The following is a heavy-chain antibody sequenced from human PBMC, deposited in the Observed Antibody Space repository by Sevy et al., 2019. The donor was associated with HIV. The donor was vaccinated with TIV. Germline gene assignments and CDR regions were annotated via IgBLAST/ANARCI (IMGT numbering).Heavy chain of an antibody. CDR1: GFTFSIYA. Sequence: GGSLGLSCAASGFTFSIYAMNWVRQAPGKGLEWVSGEAGSGGSTYHADSVKGRFTISRDDSKSTLYLQMNSLRAEDTAVYYCAKDLGDPVAFDIWGQGTMVTVS. D-gene: IGHD2-21*02. V-gene: IGHV3-23*01. CDR3: AKDLGDPVAFDI. CDR2: EAGSGGST. J-gene: IGHJ3*02.